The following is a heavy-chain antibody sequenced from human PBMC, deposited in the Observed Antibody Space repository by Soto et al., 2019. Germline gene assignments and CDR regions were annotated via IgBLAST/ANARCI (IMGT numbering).Heavy chain of an antibody. V-gene: IGHV1-18*01. J-gene: IGHJ6*02. CDR3: AKNGQPPYYYYGLDV. CDR1: GYTFTRYG. CDR2: ISGFNGET. Sequence: ASVKVSCKASGYTFTRYGISWVRQAPGQGLEWMGWISGFNGETNYAQKFQDRVSMTIDTSTGTAYMELRSLTSDDTAIYYCAKNGQPPYYYYGLDVWGQGTKVTVSS. D-gene: IGHD2-8*01.